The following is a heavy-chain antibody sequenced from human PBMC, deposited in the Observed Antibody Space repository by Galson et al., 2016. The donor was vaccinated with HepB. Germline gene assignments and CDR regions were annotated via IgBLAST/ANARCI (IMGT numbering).Heavy chain of an antibody. Sequence: SLRLSCAASGFDFGGHAMHWVRQAPGRGLEWVSVISYHGNDKFYVDSVRGRFTVSRDNSRDILYLQMSSLRPEDTAVYYCARGPGIQRWLLLDYWGQGARATVSS. V-gene: IGHV3-30*15. CDR1: GFDFGGHA. CDR2: ISYHGNDK. CDR3: ARGPGIQRWLLLDY. D-gene: IGHD5-18*01. J-gene: IGHJ4*02.